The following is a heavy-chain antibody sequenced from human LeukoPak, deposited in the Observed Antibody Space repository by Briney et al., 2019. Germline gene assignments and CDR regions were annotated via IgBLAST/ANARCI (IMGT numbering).Heavy chain of an antibody. CDR3: AWGGYCTNGVCYPFDY. V-gene: IGHV1-69*05. CDR2: IIPIFGTA. CDR1: GGTFSSYA. Sequence: GSSVKVSCKASGGTFSSYAISWVRQAPGQGLEWMGGIIPIFGTANYAQKFQGRVTITTDESTSTAYMELSSLRSEDTAVYYCAWGGYCTNGVCYPFDYGGQGTLVTVSS. D-gene: IGHD2-8*01. J-gene: IGHJ4*02.